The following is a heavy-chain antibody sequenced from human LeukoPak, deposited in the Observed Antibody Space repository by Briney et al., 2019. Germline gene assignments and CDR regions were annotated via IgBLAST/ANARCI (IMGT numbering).Heavy chain of an antibody. D-gene: IGHD1-1*01. CDR3: ARDSKAWTDWDQ. Sequence: GRSLRPSCAAFGFTFSSYAMHWVRQAPDKGLEWVAIIWGDGSKQFCTESVKGRFTVPRDNSKNTLYLQMNNLRVEDTAVYYCARDSKAWTDWDQWGEGTLLTVSS. V-gene: IGHV3-33*01. CDR1: GFTFSSYA. CDR2: IWGDGSKQ. J-gene: IGHJ4*02.